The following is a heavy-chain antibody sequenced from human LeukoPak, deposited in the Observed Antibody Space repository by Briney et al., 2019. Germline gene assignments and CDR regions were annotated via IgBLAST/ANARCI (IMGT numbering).Heavy chain of an antibody. V-gene: IGHV3-48*04. J-gene: IGHJ4*02. CDR1: GFTFSSYS. Sequence: PGGSLRLSCAASGFTFSSYSMNWVRQAPGKGLEWVSYISSSSSPIYYADSVKGRFTISRDNAKNSLYLQMNSLRAEDTAVYYCAKVPTIFGVRGYFDYWGQGTLVTVSS. CDR3: AKVPTIFGVRGYFDY. CDR2: ISSSSSPI. D-gene: IGHD3-3*01.